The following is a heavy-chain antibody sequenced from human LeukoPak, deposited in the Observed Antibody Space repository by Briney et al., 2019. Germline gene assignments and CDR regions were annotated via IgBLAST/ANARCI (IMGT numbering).Heavy chain of an antibody. D-gene: IGHD4-23*01. CDR1: GGSININSYY. V-gene: IGHV4-39*01. CDR3: ARQDLRWNAFDI. Sequence: SETLSLTCTVSGGSININSYYWGWIRQPPGKVLEWIRSIYYTGNTYDNPSLESRVTISVDTSKNQFSLNLSSVTAADTAVYYCARQDLRWNAFDIWGQGTMVTVSS. J-gene: IGHJ3*02. CDR2: IYYTGNT.